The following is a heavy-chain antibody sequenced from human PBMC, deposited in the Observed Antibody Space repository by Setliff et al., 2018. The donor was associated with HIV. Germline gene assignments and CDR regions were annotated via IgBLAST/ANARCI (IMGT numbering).Heavy chain of an antibody. Sequence: GGSLRLSCAASGFTFSSYSMHWVRQAPGKGLEWVAVISYDGSTKYHADSVKGRFTISRDNSKNTLYLQMNSLRAEDTAVYYCARGDTGVYYYVYPDFWGQGTLVTVSS. CDR3: ARGDTGVYYYVYPDF. V-gene: IGHV3-30*14. J-gene: IGHJ4*02. CDR1: GFTFSSYS. CDR2: ISYDGSTK. D-gene: IGHD3-22*01.